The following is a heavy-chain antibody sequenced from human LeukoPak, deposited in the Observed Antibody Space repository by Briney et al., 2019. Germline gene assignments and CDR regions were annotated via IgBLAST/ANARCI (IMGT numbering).Heavy chain of an antibody. CDR3: ARKPIAAREYYFDY. J-gene: IGHJ4*02. V-gene: IGHV3-30*03. Sequence: GRSLRLSCAASGFTFSNYDMHWVRQAPGKGLEWVAVISHDGSNKYYADSVKGRFTISRDNSKNTLYLQMNSLRAEDTAVYYCARKPIAAREYYFDYWGQGTLVTVSS. D-gene: IGHD6-6*01. CDR2: ISHDGSNK. CDR1: GFTFSNYD.